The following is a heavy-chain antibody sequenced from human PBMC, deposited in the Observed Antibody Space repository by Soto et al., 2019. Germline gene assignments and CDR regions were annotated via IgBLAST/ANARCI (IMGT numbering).Heavy chain of an antibody. J-gene: IGHJ3*02. Sequence: ASVKVSCKASGYTFTSYYMHWVRQAPGQGLEWMGIINPSGGSTSYAQKFQGRVTMTRDTSTSTVYMELSSLRSEDTAVYYCARDQGFVVVPAAILADDAFDIWGQGTMVTVSS. CDR2: INPSGGST. CDR3: ARDQGFVVVPAAILADDAFDI. CDR1: GYTFTSYY. V-gene: IGHV1-46*03. D-gene: IGHD2-2*01.